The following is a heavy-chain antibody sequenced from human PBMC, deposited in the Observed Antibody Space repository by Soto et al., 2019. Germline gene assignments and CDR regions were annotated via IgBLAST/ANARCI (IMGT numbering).Heavy chain of an antibody. J-gene: IGHJ4*01. CDR2: ISSSGENI. CDR1: GFSFLDHS. Sequence: PWGSLRLSCVGSGFSFLDHSINFFRQPPLKGLQWISYISSSGENIYYADSVKGRFTVSRDNAKNTLFLQMNSLRDDDSAIYYCARLPKGSVVTGWGQGSLVTVSS. CDR3: ARLPKGSVVTG. D-gene: IGHD2-21*02. V-gene: IGHV3-48*02.